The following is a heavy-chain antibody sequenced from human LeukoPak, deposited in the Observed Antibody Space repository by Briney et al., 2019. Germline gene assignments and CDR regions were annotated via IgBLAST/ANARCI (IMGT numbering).Heavy chain of an antibody. CDR1: GGSISSYY. CDR2: IYYSGST. Sequence: SETPSLTCTVSGGSISSYYWSWIRQPPGKGLEWIGYIYYSGSTNYNPSLKSRVTISVDTSKNQFSLKLSSVTAADTAMYYCARGPQQWLARFDYWGQGTLVTVSS. D-gene: IGHD6-19*01. CDR3: ARGPQQWLARFDY. V-gene: IGHV4-59*08. J-gene: IGHJ4*02.